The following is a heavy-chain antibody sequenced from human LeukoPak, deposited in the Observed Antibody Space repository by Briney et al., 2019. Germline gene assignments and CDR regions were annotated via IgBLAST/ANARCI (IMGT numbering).Heavy chain of an antibody. Sequence: PSETLSLTCTVSGGSISSYYWSWIRQPPGKGLEWIGYIYYSGSTNYNPSLKSRVTISVDTSKNQFSLKLSSVTAADTAVYYCARHRDYYDSSGYYYPLGDAFDIWGQGTMVTVSS. J-gene: IGHJ3*02. CDR1: GGSISSYY. V-gene: IGHV4-59*08. CDR2: IYYSGST. D-gene: IGHD3-22*01. CDR3: ARHRDYYDSSGYYYPLGDAFDI.